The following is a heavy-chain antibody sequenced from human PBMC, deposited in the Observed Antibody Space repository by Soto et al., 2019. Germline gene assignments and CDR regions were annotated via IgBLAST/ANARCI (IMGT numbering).Heavy chain of an antibody. V-gene: IGHV1-18*01. CDR3: ARGTTGVFDF. CDR1: GYTFTSYG. Sequence: ASVKVSCKASGYTFTSYGISWVRQAPGQGLEWMGWISVYTGNTNYAQKFQGRVTMTTDTSTSTVYMELTSLRSDDTAVYYCARGTTGVFDFWGQGTVVTVSS. D-gene: IGHD1-1*01. J-gene: IGHJ4*02. CDR2: ISVYTGNT.